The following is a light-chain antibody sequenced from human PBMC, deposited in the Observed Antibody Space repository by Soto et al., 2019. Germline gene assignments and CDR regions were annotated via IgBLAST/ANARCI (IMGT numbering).Light chain of an antibody. CDR1: QSVSNY. V-gene: IGKV3-11*01. CDR3: QQYKTWWT. CDR2: DAS. Sequence: EIVLTQSPATLSLSPGERATHSFRASQSVSNYLAWYQQRPGQAPRLLIYDASNRATGIPARFRGSGSGTDFTLTISGLQPDDSATYYCQQYKTWWTFGQGAKVDI. J-gene: IGKJ1*01.